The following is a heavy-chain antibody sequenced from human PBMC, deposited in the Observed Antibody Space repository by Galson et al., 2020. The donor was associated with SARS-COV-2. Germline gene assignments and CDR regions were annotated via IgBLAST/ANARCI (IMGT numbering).Heavy chain of an antibody. V-gene: IGHV4-34*01. CDR2: INHSGST. Sequence: ETSETLSLTCAVYGGSFSGYYWSWIRQPPGKGLEWIGEINHSGSTNYNPSLKSRVTISVDTSKNQFSLKLSSVTAADTAVYYCARGRRYDILTGYYTNGMDVWGQGTTVTVSS. J-gene: IGHJ6*02. CDR1: GGSFSGYY. D-gene: IGHD3-9*01. CDR3: ARGRRYDILTGYYTNGMDV.